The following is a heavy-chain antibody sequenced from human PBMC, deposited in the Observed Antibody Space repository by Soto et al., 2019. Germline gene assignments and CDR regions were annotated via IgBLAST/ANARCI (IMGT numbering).Heavy chain of an antibody. J-gene: IGHJ6*02. CDR1: GFTFSSYW. CDR3: ARSDSTPYYYCGWDV. D-gene: IGHD3-22*01. Sequence: PGGSLRLSCAASGFTFSSYWMSWVRQAPGKGLEWVANIKQDGSEKYYVDSVKGRFTISRDNAKNSLYLQMNSLRAEDTAVYYCARSDSTPYYYCGWDVWGQGTTVTVS. CDR2: IKQDGSEK. V-gene: IGHV3-7*01.